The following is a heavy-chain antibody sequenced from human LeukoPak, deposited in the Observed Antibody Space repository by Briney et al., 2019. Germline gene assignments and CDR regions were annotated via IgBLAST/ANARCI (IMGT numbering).Heavy chain of an antibody. CDR3: ARDVPGASPDYGDYPYYFDY. CDR2: ISAYNGNT. D-gene: IGHD4-17*01. V-gene: IGHV1-18*01. Sequence: WASVKVSCKASGYTFTSYGISWVRQAPGQGLEWMGWISAYNGNTNYAQKLQGRVTMTTDTSTSTAYMELRSLRSDDTAVYYCARDVPGASPDYGDYPYYFDYWGQGTLVTVSS. CDR1: GYTFTSYG. J-gene: IGHJ4*02.